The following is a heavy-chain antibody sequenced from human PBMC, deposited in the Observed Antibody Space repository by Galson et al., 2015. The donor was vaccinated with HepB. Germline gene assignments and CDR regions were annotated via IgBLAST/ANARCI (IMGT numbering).Heavy chain of an antibody. J-gene: IGHJ3*02. CDR1: GYTFTSYG. Sequence: SVKVSCKASGYTFTSYGISWVRQALGQGLEWMGIINPSGGSTSYAQKFQGRVTMTRDTSTSTVYMELSSLRSEDTAVYYCARGVGGAFDIWGQGTMVTVSS. D-gene: IGHD3-10*01. V-gene: IGHV1-46*01. CDR2: INPSGGST. CDR3: ARGVGGAFDI.